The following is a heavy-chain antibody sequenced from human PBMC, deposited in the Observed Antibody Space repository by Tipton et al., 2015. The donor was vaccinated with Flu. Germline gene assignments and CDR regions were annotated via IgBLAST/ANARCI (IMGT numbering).Heavy chain of an antibody. CDR1: GGSFSGYY. CDR3: ARGPESIVGATGGWFDP. D-gene: IGHD1-26*01. J-gene: IGHJ5*02. Sequence: TLSLTCAVYGGSFSGYYWSWIRQPPGKGLEWIGEIKHSGSTNYNPSLKSRVTISVDTSKNQFSLKLSSVTAADTAVYYCARGPESIVGATGGWFDPWGQGTLLTVSS. V-gene: IGHV4-34*01. CDR2: IKHSGST.